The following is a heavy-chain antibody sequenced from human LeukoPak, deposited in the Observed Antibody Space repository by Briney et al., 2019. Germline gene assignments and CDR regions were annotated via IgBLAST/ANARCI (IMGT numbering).Heavy chain of an antibody. CDR2: IIPILGIA. Sequence: ASVKVSCKASGGTFSSYAISWVRQAPGQGLEWMGRIIPILGIANYAQKFQGRVTITADRSTSTAYMGLSSLRSEDTAVYYCARADYYDSSGYPAMFFFNYWGQGTLVTVSS. J-gene: IGHJ4*02. CDR3: ARADYYDSSGYPAMFFFNY. V-gene: IGHV1-69*04. CDR1: GGTFSSYA. D-gene: IGHD3-22*01.